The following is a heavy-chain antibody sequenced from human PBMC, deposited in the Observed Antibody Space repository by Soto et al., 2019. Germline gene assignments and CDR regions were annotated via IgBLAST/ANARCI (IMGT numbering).Heavy chain of an antibody. D-gene: IGHD6-13*01. Sequence: QVQLVQSGAEVKKPGASVKLSCKASGYTFINYYIHWLRQAPEQGLEWMGIFNPTSGSTNYAQKFQGRVTLTMDTSTRTVYMELSSLRFDDTAVYYCARDLAAGDYWGQGTLVTVSS. CDR3: ARDLAAGDY. J-gene: IGHJ4*02. CDR2: FNPTSGST. CDR1: GYTFINYY. V-gene: IGHV1-46*01.